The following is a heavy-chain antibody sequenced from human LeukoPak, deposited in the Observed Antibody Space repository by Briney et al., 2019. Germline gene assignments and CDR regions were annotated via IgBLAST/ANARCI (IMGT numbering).Heavy chain of an antibody. V-gene: IGHV4-38-2*02. J-gene: IGHJ4*02. CDR3: ARSRHYYGSGSYYGY. D-gene: IGHD3-10*01. Sequence: PSETLSLTCTVSGYSISSGYYWGWIRQPPGKGLEWIGSIYHSGSTNYNPSLKSRVTISVDTSKNQFSLKLSSVTAADTAVYYCARSRHYYGSGSYYGYWGQGTLVTVSS. CDR2: IYHSGST. CDR1: GYSISSGYY.